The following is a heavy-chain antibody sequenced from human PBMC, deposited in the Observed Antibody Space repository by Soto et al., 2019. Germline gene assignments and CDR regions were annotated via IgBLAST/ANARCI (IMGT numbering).Heavy chain of an antibody. CDR3: ARASSMVRGVITTPPNAFDI. V-gene: IGHV4-39*01. Sequence: SESLALTCAVSGGCMRSSRYYWGWIRQPPGKGLEWIGSIYYSGSTYYNPSLKSRVTISVDTSKNQFSLKLSSVTAADTAVYYCARASSMVRGVITTPPNAFDIWGQGTMVTVSS. J-gene: IGHJ3*02. CDR1: GGCMRSSRYY. CDR2: IYYSGST. D-gene: IGHD3-10*01.